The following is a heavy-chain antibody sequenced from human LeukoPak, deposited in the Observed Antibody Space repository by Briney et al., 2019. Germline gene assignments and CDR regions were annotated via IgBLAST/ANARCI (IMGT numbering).Heavy chain of an antibody. D-gene: IGHD5-12*01. CDR3: ARRSGYSGYDFDY. Sequence: GESLKISCKGSGYSFTSYWIGWVRQMPGKGPEWMGIIYPGDSDTRYSPSFQGQVTISADKSISTAYLQWSSLKASGTAMYYCARRSGYSGYDFDYWGQGTLVTVSS. CDR1: GYSFTSYW. V-gene: IGHV5-51*01. J-gene: IGHJ4*02. CDR2: IYPGDSDT.